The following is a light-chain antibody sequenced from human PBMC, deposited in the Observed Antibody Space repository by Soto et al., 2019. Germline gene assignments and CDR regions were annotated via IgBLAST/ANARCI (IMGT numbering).Light chain of an antibody. CDR1: NRGVGGFDH. CDR3: NSFKTTNTYV. CDR2: DVS. V-gene: IGLV2-14*03. J-gene: IGLJ1*01. Sequence: SSLTPPSPLSWAPGQAITHSRPWANRGVGGFDHVSWYQQHPGKVPRLLIYDVSSRPSGVSDRFSGSKSGNTASLTISGLQAEDEDDYYCNSFKTTNTYVFGTGTKVTVL.